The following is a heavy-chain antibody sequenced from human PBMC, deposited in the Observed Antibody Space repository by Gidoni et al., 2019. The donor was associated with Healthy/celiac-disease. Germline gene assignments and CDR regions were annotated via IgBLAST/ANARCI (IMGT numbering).Heavy chain of an antibody. Sequence: EVQLLESGGGLVQPGGSLRLSCAASASTFSRYALSWVRQAPGQGLEWVAVISGSGGSTYYADSVKGRFTISRDNSKNTLYLQMNSLRAEDTAVYYCAKARVVGGTRGWGQGTLVTVSS. D-gene: IGHD1-26*01. CDR1: ASTFSRYA. J-gene: IGHJ4*02. CDR3: AKARVVGGTRG. V-gene: IGHV3-23*01. CDR2: ISGSGGST.